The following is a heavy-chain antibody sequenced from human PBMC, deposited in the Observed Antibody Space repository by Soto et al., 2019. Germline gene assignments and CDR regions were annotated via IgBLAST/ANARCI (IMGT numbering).Heavy chain of an antibody. J-gene: IGHJ6*02. CDR3: ARAGYYDSRGYPYGIDV. D-gene: IGHD3-22*01. Sequence: QVQMVESGGGVVQPGRSLRLSCAASGFNFSDYVVHWVRQAPGRGLEWMAFISFDGSNEYYADFVQGRFTISRDNSRNMLYLQVTSLRRDDTAGYFWARAGYYDSRGYPYGIDVWGQGTTVPVSS. V-gene: IGHV3-30-3*01. CDR1: GFNFSDYV. CDR2: ISFDGSNE.